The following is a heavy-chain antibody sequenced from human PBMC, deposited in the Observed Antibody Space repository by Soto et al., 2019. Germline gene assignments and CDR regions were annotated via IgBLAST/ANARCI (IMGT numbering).Heavy chain of an antibody. CDR2: IYPGDSDT. Sequence: GESLTISCTAFGYAFTSYWIAWVRQTPGKGLEWMGIIYPGDSDTRYSPSFQGQVTISADKSVTTAYLQWTSLKASDTAMYYCARGYCTTTICDPWFDPWGQGTLVTVSS. J-gene: IGHJ5*02. V-gene: IGHV5-51*01. CDR1: GYAFTSYW. CDR3: ARGYCTTTICDPWFDP. D-gene: IGHD2-2*01.